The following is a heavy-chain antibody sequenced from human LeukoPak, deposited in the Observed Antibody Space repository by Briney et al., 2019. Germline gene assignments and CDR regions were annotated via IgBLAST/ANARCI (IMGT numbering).Heavy chain of an antibody. CDR2: INPNNGGT. CDR3: ARVKFFGVVTNALDI. Sequence: ASVKVSCKSSGYTFTDYFIHWVRQAPGQGLEWMGWINPNNGGTNFAQKFQGRVTMTRDTSISTVHTELSRLRSDDTAIYFCARVKFFGVVTNALDIWGQGTMVTVSS. D-gene: IGHD3-3*01. V-gene: IGHV1-2*02. CDR1: GYTFTDYF. J-gene: IGHJ3*02.